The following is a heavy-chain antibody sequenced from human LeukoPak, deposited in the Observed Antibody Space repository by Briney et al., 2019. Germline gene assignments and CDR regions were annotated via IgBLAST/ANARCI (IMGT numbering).Heavy chain of an antibody. Sequence: PSETLSLTCVVSGYSISSGYYWGWIRQPPGKGLEWIGSIYHSGSTNYNPSLKSRVTISVDTSKNQFSLKLSSVTAADTAVYYCARVDRGVAAAGTDYWGQGTLVTVSS. V-gene: IGHV4-38-2*01. D-gene: IGHD6-13*01. CDR1: GYSISSGYY. CDR2: IYHSGST. J-gene: IGHJ4*02. CDR3: ARVDRGVAAAGTDY.